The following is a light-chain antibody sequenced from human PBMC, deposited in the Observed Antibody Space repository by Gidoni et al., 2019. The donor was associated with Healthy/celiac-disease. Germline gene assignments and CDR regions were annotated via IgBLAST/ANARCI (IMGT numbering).Light chain of an antibody. J-gene: IGKJ3*01. Sequence: DIQMTQSPSSLSASVEDRVTNPCPAGQDISKYLNRYQQKPGKAPKLLIYDASNLETGVPSRFSGSGSGTDFTFTISSLQPEDIATYYCQQCDSLPFTFGPGTKVDIK. CDR2: DAS. CDR3: QQCDSLPFT. V-gene: IGKV1-33*01. CDR1: QDISKY.